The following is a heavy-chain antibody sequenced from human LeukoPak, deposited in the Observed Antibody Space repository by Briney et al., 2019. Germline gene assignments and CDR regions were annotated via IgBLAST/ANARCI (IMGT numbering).Heavy chain of an antibody. CDR1: GYTYTKYY. CDR3: ARESLGSYKTVVIVARGHDAFDM. CDR2: INPSAGST. D-gene: IGHD3-22*01. Sequence: ASVKVSCKASGYTYTKYYIHWVRQPPGQGLEWMGIINPSAGSTNYAQKFQGRVTLTRHTSTSTVYVNVSNLRSEDTAVYYCARESLGSYKTVVIVARGHDAFDMWGQGTMVTVSS. V-gene: IGHV1-46*01. J-gene: IGHJ3*02.